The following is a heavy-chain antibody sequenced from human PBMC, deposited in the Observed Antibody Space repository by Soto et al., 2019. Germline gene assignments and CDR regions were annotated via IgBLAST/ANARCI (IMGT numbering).Heavy chain of an antibody. D-gene: IGHD3-10*01. CDR1: GFTFDDYT. V-gene: IGHV3-43*01. J-gene: IGHJ6*02. Sequence: GGSLRLSCAASGFTFDDYTMHWVRQAPGKSLEWVSLISWDGGSTYYADSVKGRFTISRDNSKNSLYLQMNSLRTEDTALYYCAKDKGYYGSPYYYYGMDVWGQGTTVTVSS. CDR2: ISWDGGST. CDR3: AKDKGYYGSPYYYYGMDV.